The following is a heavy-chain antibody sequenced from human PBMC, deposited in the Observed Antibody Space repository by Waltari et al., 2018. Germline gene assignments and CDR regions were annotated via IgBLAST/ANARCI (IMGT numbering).Heavy chain of an antibody. J-gene: IGHJ4*02. D-gene: IGHD6-6*01. CDR2: INHSGST. V-gene: IGHV4-34*01. CDR1: GGSFSGYY. CDR3: ARRRGGSPRSHIAARPWEGYYFDY. Sequence: QVQLQQWGAGLLKPSETLSLTCAVYGGSFSGYYWSWIRQPPGKGLEWIGEINHSGSTNYNPSLKSRVTISVDTSKNQFSLKLSSVTAADTAVYYCARRRGGSPRSHIAARPWEGYYFDYWGQGTLVTVSS.